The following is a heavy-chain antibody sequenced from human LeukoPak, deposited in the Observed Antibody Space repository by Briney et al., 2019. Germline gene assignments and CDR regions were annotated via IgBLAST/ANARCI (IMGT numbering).Heavy chain of an antibody. CDR2: IRYDGSNK. CDR1: GFTFSSYG. D-gene: IGHD4-23*01. J-gene: IGHJ4*02. Sequence: GGSLRLSCAASGFTFSSYGMHWVRQAPGKGLEWVAFIRYDGSNKYYADSVKGRFTISRDNSKNTLYLQLNSLRPEDTAVYYCATAHLTRFDYWGQGTLVSVSS. V-gene: IGHV3-30*02. CDR3: ATAHLTRFDY.